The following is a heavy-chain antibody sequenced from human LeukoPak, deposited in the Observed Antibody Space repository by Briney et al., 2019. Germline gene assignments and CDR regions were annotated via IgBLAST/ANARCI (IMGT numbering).Heavy chain of an antibody. Sequence: GASVKVSCKASGYTFTSYDINWVRQATGQGLEWMGWMNPNSGNTGYAQKFQGRVTMTRNTSISTAYMELSSLRSEDTAVYYCARGDVVVVAATDYYYYGMDVWGQGTTVAVSS. CDR2: MNPNSGNT. CDR3: ARGDVVVVAATDYYYYGMDV. V-gene: IGHV1-8*01. J-gene: IGHJ6*02. CDR1: GYTFTSYD. D-gene: IGHD2-15*01.